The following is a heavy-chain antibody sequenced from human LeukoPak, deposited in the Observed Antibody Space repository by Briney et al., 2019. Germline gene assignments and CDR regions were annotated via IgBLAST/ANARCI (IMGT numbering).Heavy chain of an antibody. CDR1: GFTFSSYA. CDR3: ARDYMAGATFQIQGPVDY. D-gene: IGHD1-26*01. J-gene: IGHJ4*02. CDR2: ISYDGSNK. Sequence: PGGSLRLSCAASGFTFSSYAMHWVRQAPGKGLEWVAVISYDGSNKYYAGSVKGRFTISRDNSKNTLYLQMNSLRAEDTAVYYCARDYMAGATFQIQGPVDYWGQGTLVTVSS. V-gene: IGHV3-30*04.